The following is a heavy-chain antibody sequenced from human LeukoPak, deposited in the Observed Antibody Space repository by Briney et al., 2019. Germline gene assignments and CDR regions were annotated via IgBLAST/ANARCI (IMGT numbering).Heavy chain of an antibody. V-gene: IGHV3-23*01. CDR1: GFTFSSYA. CDR2: ISGSGGST. Sequence: PGGSLRLSCAASGFTFSSYAMSWVRQAPGKGLEWVSAISGSGGSTYYADSVKGRFTISRDNSKNTLYLQMNSLRAEDTAVYYCAKEIEYYYGSGSPLLTSRVTDDYWGQGTLVTVSS. D-gene: IGHD3-10*01. CDR3: AKEIEYYYGSGSPLLTSRVTDDY. J-gene: IGHJ4*02.